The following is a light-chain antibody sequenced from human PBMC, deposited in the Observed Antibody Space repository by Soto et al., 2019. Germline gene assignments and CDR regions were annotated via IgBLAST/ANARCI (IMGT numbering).Light chain of an antibody. CDR1: QSIHTW. V-gene: IGKV1-5*03. CDR2: KAS. CDR3: QQYNSHPYT. J-gene: IGKJ2*01. Sequence: DFQMTQSPSTLSASVGDSVTITCRASQSIHTWLAWYQQKPGRTPKLLIYKASVVESGVPSRFSGSGSGTEFTLTISSLQPDDFSTYYCQQYNSHPYTFGRGTQRQIK.